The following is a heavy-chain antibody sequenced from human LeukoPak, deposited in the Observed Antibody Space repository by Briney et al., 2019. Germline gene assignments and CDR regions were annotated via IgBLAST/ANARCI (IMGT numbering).Heavy chain of an antibody. CDR2: IYYSGGT. V-gene: IGHV4-59*01. CDR1: GGSPSRYY. J-gene: IGHJ4*02. CDR3: ARMASGSWYLYYFDY. Sequence: SETLSLTCIVPGGSPSRYYWSWVRQPPGKGLEWMGHIYYSGGTNYNPSPKSRVTTSVDTSKNQFSLKLSSVTAADTAVYYCARMASGSWYLYYFDYWGQGTLVTVSS. D-gene: IGHD6-13*01.